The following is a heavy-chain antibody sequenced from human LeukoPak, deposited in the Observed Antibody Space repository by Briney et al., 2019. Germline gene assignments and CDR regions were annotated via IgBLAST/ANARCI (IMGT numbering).Heavy chain of an antibody. D-gene: IGHD6-19*01. CDR1: GGSISSGSYY. CDR2: IYTSGST. V-gene: IGHV4-61*02. Sequence: SETLSLTCTVSGGSISSGSYYWSWIRQPAGKGLEWIGRIYTSGSTNYNPSLKSRVTISVDTSKNQFSLKLSSVTAADTAVYYCARQLYSSGWSFDYWGQGTLVTVSS. J-gene: IGHJ4*02. CDR3: ARQLYSSGWSFDY.